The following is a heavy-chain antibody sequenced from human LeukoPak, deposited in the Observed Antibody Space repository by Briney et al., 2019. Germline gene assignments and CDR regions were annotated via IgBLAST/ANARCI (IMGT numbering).Heavy chain of an antibody. CDR3: ASLKIRRIGNAFDI. CDR2: IGSSSAYI. J-gene: IGHJ3*02. D-gene: IGHD1-1*01. Sequence: PGGSLRLSCAASGFTLATYSMNWVRQAPGKGLEWVSSIGSSSAYIYYADSVKGRFTISRDNAKESLFLQMNSLRPEDTALYYCASLKIRRIGNAFDIWGQGTMVTVSS. CDR1: GFTLATYS. V-gene: IGHV3-21*01.